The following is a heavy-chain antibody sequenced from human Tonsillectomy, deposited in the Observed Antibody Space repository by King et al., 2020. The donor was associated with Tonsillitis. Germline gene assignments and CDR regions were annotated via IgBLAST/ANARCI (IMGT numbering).Heavy chain of an antibody. CDR1: GYTFTSYY. Sequence: QLVQSGAEVKKPGASVKVSCKASGYTFTSYYMHWVRQAPGQGLEWMGIINPSGGSTSYAQKFQGRVTMTRATSTSTVYMELSSLRSEDTAVYYCARDFRWGSGSYCYFDYWGQGTLVTVSS. CDR3: ARDFRWGSGSYCYFDY. J-gene: IGHJ4*02. CDR2: INPSGGST. V-gene: IGHV1-46*01. D-gene: IGHD1-26*01.